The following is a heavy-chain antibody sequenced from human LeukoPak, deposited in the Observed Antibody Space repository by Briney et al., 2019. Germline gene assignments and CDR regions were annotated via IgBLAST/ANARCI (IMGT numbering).Heavy chain of an antibody. CDR3: ARAAGSAARKYYYYYGMDV. V-gene: IGHV1-2*02. J-gene: IGHJ6*02. CDR2: INPNSGGT. Sequence: GASVKVSCKASGYTFTGYYMHWVRQAPGQGLEWMGWINPNSGGTNYAQKFQGRVTTTRDTSISTAYMELSRLRSDDTAVYYCARAAGSAARKYYYYYGMDVWGQGTTVTVSS. D-gene: IGHD6-6*01. CDR1: GYTFTGYY.